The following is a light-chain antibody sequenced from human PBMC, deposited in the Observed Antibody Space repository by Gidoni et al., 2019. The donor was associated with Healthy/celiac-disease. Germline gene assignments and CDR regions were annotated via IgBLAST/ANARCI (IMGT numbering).Light chain of an antibody. CDR3: LQDYNYPRT. CDR1: QGIRND. Sequence: AIQMTQSPSSLSASAGDRVTITCRASQGIRNDLGWYQQKPGKAPKLLIYAASSLQSGVPSRFSGSGSGTDFTLTISSLQPEDFATYYCLQDYNYPRTFGQXTKVEIK. V-gene: IGKV1-6*01. J-gene: IGKJ1*01. CDR2: AAS.